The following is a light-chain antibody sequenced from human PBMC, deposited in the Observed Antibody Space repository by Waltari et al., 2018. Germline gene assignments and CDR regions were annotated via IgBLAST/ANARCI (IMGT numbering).Light chain of an antibody. CDR2: GQN. J-gene: IGLJ2*01. CDR3: HSRDSSSTRF. CDR1: SLRRYY. V-gene: IGLV3-19*01. Sequence: SSELTQDPTVSVALGQTVRIPCQGDSLRRYYPSWYQQRPGQAPILVLYGQNSRPSGFPDRFSGSISGNTASLTITGAQAEDEADYYCHSRDSSSTRFFGGGTRLTV.